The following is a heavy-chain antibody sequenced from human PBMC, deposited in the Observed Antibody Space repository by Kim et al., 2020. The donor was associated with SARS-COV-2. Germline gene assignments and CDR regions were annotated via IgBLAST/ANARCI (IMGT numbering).Heavy chain of an antibody. Sequence: SETLSLTCTVSGGSISSGGYYWSWIRQHPGKGLEWIGYIYYSGSTYYNPSLKSRVTISVDTSKNQFSLKLSSVTAADTAVYYCARGQGLITMIVVDVGAFDYWCQRTLVTVSS. CDR3: ARGQGLITMIVVDVGAFDY. D-gene: IGHD3-22*01. J-gene: IGHJ4*02. CDR1: GGSISSGGYY. CDR2: IYYSGST. V-gene: IGHV4-31*03.